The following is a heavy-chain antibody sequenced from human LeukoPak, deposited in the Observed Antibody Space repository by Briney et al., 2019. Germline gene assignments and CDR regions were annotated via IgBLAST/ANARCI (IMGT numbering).Heavy chain of an antibody. D-gene: IGHD1-26*01. CDR3: ASGGLVGASTWAFDI. CDR2: INHSGST. J-gene: IGHJ3*02. Sequence: SETLSLTCAVYGGSFGGYYWSWIRQPPGKGLEWIGEINHSGSTNYNPSLKSRVTISVDTSKNQFSLKLSSVTAADTAVYYCASGGLVGASTWAFDIWGQGTMVTVSS. CDR1: GGSFGGYY. V-gene: IGHV4-34*01.